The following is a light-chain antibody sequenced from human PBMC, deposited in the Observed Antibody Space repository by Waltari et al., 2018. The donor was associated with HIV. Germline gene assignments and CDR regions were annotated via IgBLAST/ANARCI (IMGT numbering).Light chain of an antibody. CDR1: SDDVGGYDH. V-gene: IGLV2-14*01. CDR2: AVR. CDR3: SSYARDISII. J-gene: IGLJ2*01. Sequence: QSALTQPASVSGSPGQSITITCAGTSDDVGGYDHVAWYQQIMGSPPKLIIFAVRHRPSGGSARVSGSKSGNTASLTITGLRPDDEAVYFCSSYARDISIIFGGGTRLTV.